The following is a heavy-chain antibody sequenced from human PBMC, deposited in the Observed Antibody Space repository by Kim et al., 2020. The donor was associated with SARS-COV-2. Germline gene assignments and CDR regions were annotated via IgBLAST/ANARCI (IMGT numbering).Heavy chain of an antibody. Sequence: GGSLRLSCAASGFTFSSYAMSWVRQAPGQGLEWVSATSDSGGRTYYADSVKGRFTISRDNSKNTLYLQMNSLRAADTAIYYCATSRGRFVYGAFDYWGQG. CDR2: TSDSGGRT. V-gene: IGHV3-23*01. D-gene: IGHD4-17*01. J-gene: IGHJ4*02. CDR1: GFTFSSYA. CDR3: ATSRGRFVYGAFDY.